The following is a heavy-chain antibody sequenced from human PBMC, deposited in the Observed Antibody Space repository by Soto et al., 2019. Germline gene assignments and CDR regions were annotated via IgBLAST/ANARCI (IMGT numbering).Heavy chain of an antibody. J-gene: IGHJ1*01. D-gene: IGHD3-22*01. Sequence: SVKVSCKASGGTFSSYAISWVRQAPGQGLEWMGGIIPIFGTANYAQKFQGRVTITADESTSTAYMELSSLRSEDTAVYYCAGAEYDSSGYYIAEYFQHWGQGTLVTVSS. CDR1: GGTFSSYA. V-gene: IGHV1-69*13. CDR3: AGAEYDSSGYYIAEYFQH. CDR2: IIPIFGTA.